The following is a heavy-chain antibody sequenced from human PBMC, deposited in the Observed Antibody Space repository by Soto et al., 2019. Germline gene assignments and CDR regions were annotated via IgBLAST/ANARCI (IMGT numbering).Heavy chain of an antibody. Sequence: PSETLSLTCTVSGGSISSYYWSWIRQPPGKGLEWIGYIYYSGSTNYNPSLKSRVTISVDTSKNQFSLKLSSVTAADTAVYYCARDRDGIAFDIWGQGTMVTVSS. CDR2: IYYSGST. J-gene: IGHJ3*02. V-gene: IGHV4-59*01. CDR3: ARDRDGIAFDI. CDR1: GGSISSYY.